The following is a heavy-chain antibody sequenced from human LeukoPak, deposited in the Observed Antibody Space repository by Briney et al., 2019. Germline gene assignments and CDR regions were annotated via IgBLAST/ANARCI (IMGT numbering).Heavy chain of an antibody. CDR2: ISGSSSHI. CDR1: GFTFSAYN. CDR3: ARDHPSYCGGDCPNDY. V-gene: IGHV3-21*01. J-gene: IGHJ4*02. D-gene: IGHD2-21*02. Sequence: GGSLRLSCAASGFTFSAYNMNWVRQAPGKGLEWVSAISGSSSHIYYANSVRGRFTISRDNAKKSVYLQMDSLRADDTAVYYCARDHPSYCGGDCPNDYWGQGTLVTVSS.